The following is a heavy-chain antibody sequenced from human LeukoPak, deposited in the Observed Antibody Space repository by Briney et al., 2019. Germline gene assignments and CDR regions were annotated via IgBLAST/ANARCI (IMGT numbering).Heavy chain of an antibody. CDR2: IKQDGGEK. CDR1: GFTFSNYW. D-gene: IGHD1-26*01. J-gene: IGHJ4*02. Sequence: GGSLRLSCAASGFTFSNYWMSWVRQAPGKGLEWVANIKQDGGEKLYVDSVKGRFTISRDNAKNSLYLQMNSLRAEDTAVYYCARDRQVGTADYFDYWGQGTLVTVSS. CDR3: ARDRQVGTADYFDY. V-gene: IGHV3-7*01.